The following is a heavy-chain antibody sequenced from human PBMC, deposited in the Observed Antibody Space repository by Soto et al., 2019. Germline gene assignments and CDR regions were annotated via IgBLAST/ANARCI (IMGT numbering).Heavy chain of an antibody. CDR1: RFTFSDYY. J-gene: IGHJ4*02. D-gene: IGHD3-22*01. V-gene: IGHV3-11*01. CDR2: IGGGGSSA. CDR3: ARVSGGYREGYFDY. Sequence: QVQLVESGGGLVKPGGSLRLSCAASRFTFSDYYMSWIRQGPGKGLEWISYIGGGGSSASYADSVKGRSTISRDNAKNSLSLQINSLRAEDTAMYYCARVSGGYREGYFDYWGQGTLVTVSS.